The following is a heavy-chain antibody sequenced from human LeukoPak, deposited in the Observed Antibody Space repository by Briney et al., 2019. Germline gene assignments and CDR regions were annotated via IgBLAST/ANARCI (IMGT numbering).Heavy chain of an antibody. CDR1: GFTFSSYG. CDR3: ATYGSGSYYRFDY. V-gene: IGHV3-30*02. D-gene: IGHD3-10*01. CDR2: IRYDGSNK. Sequence: GGSLRLSCAASGFTFSSYGMHWVRQAPGKGLEWVAFIRYDGSNKYYADSVKGRFTIPRDNSKNTLYLQMNSLRAEDTAVYYCATYGSGSYYRFDYWGQGTLVTVSS. J-gene: IGHJ4*02.